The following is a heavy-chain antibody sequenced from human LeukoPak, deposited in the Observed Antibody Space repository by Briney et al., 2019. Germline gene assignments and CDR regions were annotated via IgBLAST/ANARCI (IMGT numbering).Heavy chain of an antibody. CDR3: ARDIGYSSSSAVGY. Sequence: ASVKVSCKASGYTFTSYGTSWVRQAPGQGLEWMGWISAYNGNTNYAQKLQGRVTMTTDTSTSTAYMELRSLRSDDTAVYYCARDIGYSSSSAVGYWGQGTLVTVSS. J-gene: IGHJ4*02. CDR1: GYTFTSYG. V-gene: IGHV1-18*01. D-gene: IGHD6-6*01. CDR2: ISAYNGNT.